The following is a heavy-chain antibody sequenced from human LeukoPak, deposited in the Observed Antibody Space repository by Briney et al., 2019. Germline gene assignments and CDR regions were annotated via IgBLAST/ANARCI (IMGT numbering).Heavy chain of an antibody. CDR2: IYYSGST. V-gene: IGHV4-39*01. CDR1: GGSISSSSYY. J-gene: IGHJ4*02. D-gene: IGHD1-1*01. CDR3: ARLDGMWLERRYFDY. Sequence: SETLSLTCTVSGGSISSSSYYWGWIRQPPGKGLEWIGSIYYSGSTYYNPSLKSRVTISVDTSKNQFSLKLSSVTAADTAVYYCARLDGMWLERRYFDYWGQGTLVTVSS.